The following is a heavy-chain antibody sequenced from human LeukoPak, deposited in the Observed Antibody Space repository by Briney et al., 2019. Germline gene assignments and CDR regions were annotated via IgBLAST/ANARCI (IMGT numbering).Heavy chain of an antibody. D-gene: IGHD5-18*01. V-gene: IGHV1-18*01. CDR3: ARVVTPYNCFDP. CDR1: GYTFTSYG. Sequence: GASVKVSCKASGYTFTSYGIIWVRQAPGQGLEWMGWISPYNGNTNYAQKLQGRVTMTTDTSTSTAYMELRSLTSDDTAVYYCARVVTPYNCFDPWGQGTLVTVSS. CDR2: ISPYNGNT. J-gene: IGHJ5*02.